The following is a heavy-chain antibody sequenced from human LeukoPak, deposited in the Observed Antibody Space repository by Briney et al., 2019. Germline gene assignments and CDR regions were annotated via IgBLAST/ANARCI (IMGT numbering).Heavy chain of an antibody. CDR3: ASRYCSGGSCGFDY. CDR1: GYTFTGYY. D-gene: IGHD2-15*01. CDR2: INPNSGDT. Sequence: ASVKVSCKTSGYTFTGYYMHWVRQAPGQGLEWMGWINPNSGDTNYAQKLQGRVTMTTDTSTSTAYMELRSLRSDDTAVYYCASRYCSGGSCGFDYWGQGTLVTVSS. V-gene: IGHV1-2*02. J-gene: IGHJ4*02.